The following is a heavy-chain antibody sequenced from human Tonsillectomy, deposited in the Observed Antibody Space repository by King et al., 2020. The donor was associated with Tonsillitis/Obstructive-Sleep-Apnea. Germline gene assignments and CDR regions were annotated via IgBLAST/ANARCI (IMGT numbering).Heavy chain of an antibody. J-gene: IGHJ4*02. D-gene: IGHD6-13*01. CDR2: ISYDGSNQ. V-gene: IGHV3-33*01. CDR1: GFTLRIFA. Sequence: VQLVESGGGVVQPGRSLSLSCAGSGFTLRIFARNWFRQAPGRGLEWVAMISYDGSNQGNGDSVKGRFTISRDNSKNTLYLEMNSLRAEDTALYYWVRECDSSSWPMDYWGQGTLVTVSS. CDR3: VRECDSSSWPMDY.